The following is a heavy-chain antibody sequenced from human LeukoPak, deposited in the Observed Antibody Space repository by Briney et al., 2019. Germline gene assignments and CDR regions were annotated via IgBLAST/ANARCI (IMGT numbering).Heavy chain of an antibody. D-gene: IGHD3-22*01. V-gene: IGHV3-11*01. CDR1: GFTFSDYY. CDR3: ARRIYYDNSGYSY. Sequence: GGSLRLSCAASGFTFSDYYMSWIRHAPGKGLGWVSYISGSGTTIYYTDSVKGRFTISRDNARSSLYLQMNSLRAEDTAVYYCARRIYYDNSGYSYWGQGALVTVSS. CDR2: ISGSGTTI. J-gene: IGHJ4*02.